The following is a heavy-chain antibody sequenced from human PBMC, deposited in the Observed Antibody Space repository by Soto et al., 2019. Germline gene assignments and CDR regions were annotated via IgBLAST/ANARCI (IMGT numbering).Heavy chain of an antibody. CDR2: IYYTGHT. CDR1: GGFISTSSYY. Sequence: QLQLQESGPGLVKPSETLSLTCTVSGGFISTSSYYWGWVRQPPGKGLEWIGTIYYTGHTYYNPSLKSRVAMSVDTSKDHFSLNLTSVIAADTAIYYCARSAIAVNGLFDHWGLGTLVTVSS. J-gene: IGHJ4*02. CDR3: ARSAIAVNGLFDH. D-gene: IGHD6-19*01. V-gene: IGHV4-39*02.